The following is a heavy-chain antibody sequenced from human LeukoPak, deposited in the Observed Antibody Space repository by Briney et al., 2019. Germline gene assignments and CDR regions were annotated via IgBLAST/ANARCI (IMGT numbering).Heavy chain of an antibody. D-gene: IGHD6-19*01. J-gene: IGHJ6*04. CDR3: ASRFAVAGYYHGMDV. CDR1: GGSITSYS. V-gene: IGHV4-4*07. CDR2: IHTGGRT. Sequence: SETLSLTCTVPGGSITSYSWSWIRQLAGGGLEWIGRIHTGGRTNYNPSLKSRVTMSVDTSKNQFSLKLTSVTAPDTALYYCASRFAVAGYYHGMDVWGKGTTVTVSS.